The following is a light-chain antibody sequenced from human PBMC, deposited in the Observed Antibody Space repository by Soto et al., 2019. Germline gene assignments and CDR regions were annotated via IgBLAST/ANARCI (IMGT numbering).Light chain of an antibody. V-gene: IGKV1-17*01. CDR3: LQHADYPFT. CDR1: QDIGHA. Sequence: DIQMTQSPSSLSASVGDRVTITCRASQDIGHALGWYQQKPGKVPKRLIYSASSLQNGVPSSFSGSGSETVFTLTISSLQPDDFATYFCLQHADYPFTFGQGTRLEI. CDR2: SAS. J-gene: IGKJ2*01.